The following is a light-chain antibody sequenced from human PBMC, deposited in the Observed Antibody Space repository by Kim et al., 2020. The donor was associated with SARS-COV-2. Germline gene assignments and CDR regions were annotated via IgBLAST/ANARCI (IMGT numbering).Light chain of an antibody. J-gene: IGLJ3*02. CDR2: QHT. V-gene: IGLV3-1*01. Sequence: SYELTQPPSVSVSPGQTASITCSGSKLGDKYAYCYQKKPGQSPVLVIYQHTKRPSGISQRFSGSSSGNTATLTISRAQTMDEGDYYCQAWDSSTAVFGGGTKLTVL. CDR3: QAWDSSTAV. CDR1: KLGDKY.